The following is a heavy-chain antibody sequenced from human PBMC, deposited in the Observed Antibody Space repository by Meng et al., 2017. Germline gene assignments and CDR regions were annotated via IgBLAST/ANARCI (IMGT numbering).Heavy chain of an antibody. Sequence: GKSLKISCAASGFTFSSYSMNWVRQAPGKGLEWVSSISSSSSYIYYADSVKGRFTISRDNAKNSLYLQMNSLRAEDTAVYYCARASFRDRYCSGGSCATDYWGQGTLVTVSS. CDR1: GFTFSSYS. CDR3: ARASFRDRYCSGGSCATDY. V-gene: IGHV3-21*01. J-gene: IGHJ4*02. CDR2: ISSSSSYI. D-gene: IGHD2-15*01.